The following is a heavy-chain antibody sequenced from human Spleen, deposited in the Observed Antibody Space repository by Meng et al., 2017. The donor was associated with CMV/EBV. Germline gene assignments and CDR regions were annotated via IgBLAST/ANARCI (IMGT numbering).Heavy chain of an antibody. CDR2: IYYSGST. CDR3: ARGRMAQWRGVFDP. J-gene: IGHJ5*02. D-gene: IGHD6-19*01. CDR1: GGSVSSGSYY. V-gene: IGHV4-61*01. Sequence: GSLRLSCTVSGGSVSSGSYYWSWIRQPPGKGLEWIGYIYYSGSTNYNPSLKSRVTISVDTSKNQFSLKLSSVTAADTAVYYCARGRMAQWRGVFDPWGQGTLVTVSS.